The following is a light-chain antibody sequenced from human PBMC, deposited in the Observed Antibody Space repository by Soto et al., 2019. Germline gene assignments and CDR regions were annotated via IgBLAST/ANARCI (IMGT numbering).Light chain of an antibody. CDR1: QSVDNN. V-gene: IGKV3-15*01. J-gene: IGKJ5*01. CDR2: GSF. Sequence: EIMMTHSPVTLSACPKESATLSCRASQSVDNNVAWYQQKPGQAPRLLIVGSFARATGIPARFSGSGSGSEFTLTISGLQSEDFAVYYCKQYNDWRPITLGQGTRLEIK. CDR3: KQYNDWRPIT.